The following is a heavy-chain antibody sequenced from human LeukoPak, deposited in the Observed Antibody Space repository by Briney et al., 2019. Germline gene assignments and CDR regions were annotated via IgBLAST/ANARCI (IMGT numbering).Heavy chain of an antibody. CDR2: ISSSGSTI. V-gene: IGHV3-48*03. D-gene: IGHD6-6*01. CDR3: ARPPLGAHSSSGIDY. CDR1: GFTFSSYE. Sequence: PGGSLRLSCAASGFTFSSYEMNWVRQAPGKGLEWVSYISSSGSTIYYADSVKGRFTISRDNAKNSLYLQMNSLRAEDTAVYYCARPPLGAHSSSGIDYWGQGTLVTVSS. J-gene: IGHJ4*02.